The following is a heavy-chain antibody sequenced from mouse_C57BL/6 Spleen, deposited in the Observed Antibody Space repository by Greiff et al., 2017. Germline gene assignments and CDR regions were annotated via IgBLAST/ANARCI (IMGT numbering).Heavy chain of an antibody. CDR2: IYPGDGDT. J-gene: IGHJ4*01. CDR3: AKGGYRAMDY. D-gene: IGHD2-12*01. Sequence: VQLQPSGPELVKPGASVKISCKASGYAFSSSWMNWVKQRPGKGLEWIGRIYPGDGDTNYNGKFKGKATLTADKSSSTAYMQLSSLTSEDSAVYFCAKGGYRAMDYWGQGTSVTVSS. CDR1: GYAFSSSW. V-gene: IGHV1-82*01.